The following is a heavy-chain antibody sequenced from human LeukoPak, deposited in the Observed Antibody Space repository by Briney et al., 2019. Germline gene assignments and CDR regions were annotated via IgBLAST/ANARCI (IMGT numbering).Heavy chain of an antibody. CDR3: TRKGQDTIPHSGAFDI. D-gene: IGHD2-21*01. V-gene: IGHV3-30-3*01. J-gene: IGHJ3*02. CDR1: GFTFSTYF. Sequence: GGSLRLSCAASGFTFSTYFMHWARQAAGKGLEWVADIASDGSHTFYVESVKGRFTISRDQSMNTLYLQMNSLRGEDTAVFYCTRKGQDTIPHSGAFDIWGQGTMVTVSS. CDR2: IASDGSHT.